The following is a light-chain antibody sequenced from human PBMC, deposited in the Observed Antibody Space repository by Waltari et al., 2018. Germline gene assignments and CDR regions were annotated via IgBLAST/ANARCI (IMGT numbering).Light chain of an antibody. V-gene: IGLV1-47*01. J-gene: IGLJ3*02. CDR2: RNN. Sequence: QSVLTQPPSASGTPGQGVTISCSGSSSNIGDNYVYWYQQFPGTSPKLLIHRNNHGPSGVPDRFSGSNSGTSAFLVISGLRSEDEADYHCAAWDDSLSGWVFGGGTKLTVL. CDR3: AAWDDSLSGWV. CDR1: SSNIGDNY.